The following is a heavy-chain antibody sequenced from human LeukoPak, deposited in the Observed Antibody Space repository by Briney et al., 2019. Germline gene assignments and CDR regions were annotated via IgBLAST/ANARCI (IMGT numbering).Heavy chain of an antibody. CDR1: GFTFDYYT. CDR2: ISMDGVNT. J-gene: IGHJ4*02. V-gene: IGHV3-43*01. D-gene: IGHD5-18*01. Sequence: GSLRLSCAASGFTFDYYTMYWVRQGPEKGLEWVSLISMDGVNTFYADSVKGRLTISRDNNKNSLYLQMNGLRTDDTGLYYCVKGRRRGYAYGTLESWGQGTLVTVSS. CDR3: VKGRRRGYAYGTLES.